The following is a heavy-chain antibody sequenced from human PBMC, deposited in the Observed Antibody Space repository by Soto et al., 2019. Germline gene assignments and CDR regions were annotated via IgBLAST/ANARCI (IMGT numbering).Heavy chain of an antibody. CDR2: ISGSGGST. D-gene: IGHD3-3*01. CDR1: GFTFSSYA. Sequence: GGSLRLSCAASGFTFSSYAMSWVRQAPGKGLEWVSGISGSGGSTYYADSVKGRFTISRDNSKNTLYLQMNSLRAEDTAVYYCARDRFGIPWFDPWGQGTLVTVSS. CDR3: ARDRFGIPWFDP. J-gene: IGHJ5*02. V-gene: IGHV3-23*01.